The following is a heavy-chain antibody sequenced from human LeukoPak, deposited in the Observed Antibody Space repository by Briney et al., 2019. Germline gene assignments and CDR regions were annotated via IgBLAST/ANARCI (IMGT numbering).Heavy chain of an antibody. D-gene: IGHD2-21*01. Sequence: GVSLRLSCTASGFTFHSYGMHCVRQAPGKGLEGVAVISYGGSNKQYADSVKGRFTISRDNSKHTLYPQMNTLRPGDTAVLYCARATGEYCGCYFDYWGQGTLVTVSS. V-gene: IGHV3-30*03. CDR2: ISYGGSNK. CDR3: ARATGEYCGCYFDY. J-gene: IGHJ4*02. CDR1: GFTFHSYG.